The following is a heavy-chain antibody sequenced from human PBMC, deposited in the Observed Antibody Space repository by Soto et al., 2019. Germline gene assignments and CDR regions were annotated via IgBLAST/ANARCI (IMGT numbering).Heavy chain of an antibody. CDR2: INNLGSI. V-gene: IGHV4-34*01. CDR1: GGSFTGYY. D-gene: IGHD6-25*01. Sequence: SETLSLTCAVSGGSFTGYYWAWIRQVPGGGLEWLGEINNLGSIHHNPSLMNRVTLSADTSRSQFSLEITSLTAVDTAVYYCARPGVAAAGNFDSWGPGTLVTVPS. J-gene: IGHJ4*01. CDR3: ARPGVAAAGNFDS.